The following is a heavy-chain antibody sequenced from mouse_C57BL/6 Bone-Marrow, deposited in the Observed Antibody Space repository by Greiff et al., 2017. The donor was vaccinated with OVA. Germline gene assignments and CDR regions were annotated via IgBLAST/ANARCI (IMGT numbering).Heavy chain of an antibody. J-gene: IGHJ4*01. CDR3: AGDSGYDAMDY. CDR1: GFPITCGYY. V-gene: IGHV12-3*01. Sequence: VQLQESGPGLVKPSQSLFLTCSITGFPITCGYYWIWIRPSPGKPLECVGYITHSGGTFYNPSLQSPFSITRETSKNTFFLQLNSMTTEDTAMYYCAGDSGYDAMDYWGQGTSVTVSS. CDR2: ITHSGGT.